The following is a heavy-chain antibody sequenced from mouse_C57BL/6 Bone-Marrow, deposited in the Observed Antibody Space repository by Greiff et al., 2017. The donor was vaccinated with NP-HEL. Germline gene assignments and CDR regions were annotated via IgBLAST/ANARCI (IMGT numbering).Heavy chain of an antibody. CDR1: GYTFTSYG. V-gene: IGHV1-81*01. Sequence: QVQLKESGAELARPGASVKLSCKASGYTFTSYGISWVKQRTGQGLEWIGEIYPRSGNTYYNEKFKGKATLTADKSSSTAYMELRSLTSEDSAVYFCARYYYGSSPRWGQGTLVTVSA. J-gene: IGHJ3*02. CDR3: ARYYYGSSPR. D-gene: IGHD1-1*01. CDR2: IYPRSGNT.